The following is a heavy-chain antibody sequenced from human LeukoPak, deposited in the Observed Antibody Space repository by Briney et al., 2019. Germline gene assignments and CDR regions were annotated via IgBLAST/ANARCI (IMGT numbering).Heavy chain of an antibody. Sequence: PGGSLRLSCAASGFTFSSYSMNWVRQAPGKGLEWVSAISGSGGSTYYADSVKGRFTISRDNSKNTLYLQMNSLRAEDTAVYYCAKGSGWELDYFDYWGQGTLVTVSS. V-gene: IGHV3-23*01. D-gene: IGHD1-26*01. CDR2: ISGSGGST. CDR1: GFTFSSYS. CDR3: AKGSGWELDYFDY. J-gene: IGHJ4*02.